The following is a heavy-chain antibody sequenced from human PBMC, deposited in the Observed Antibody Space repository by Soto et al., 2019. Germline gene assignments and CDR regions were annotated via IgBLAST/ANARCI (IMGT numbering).Heavy chain of an antibody. V-gene: IGHV3-72*01. CDR1: GFTFSDHY. D-gene: IGHD5-12*01. CDR3: ARASRVVVALDY. CDR2: SRTKANSYSK. Sequence: EVQLVESGGGLVQPGGSLRLSCAASGFTFSDHYMDWVRQAPGKGLEWIGRSRTKANSYSKEYAASVKGRFTISRDDSKNSLYLQMNSLKTEDTAVYYCARASRVVVALDYWGQGSLVTVSS. J-gene: IGHJ4*02.